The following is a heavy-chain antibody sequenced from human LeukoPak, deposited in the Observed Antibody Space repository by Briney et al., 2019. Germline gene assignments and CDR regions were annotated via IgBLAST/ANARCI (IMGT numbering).Heavy chain of an antibody. CDR3: VRGNDYGGPHY. J-gene: IGHJ4*02. CDR1: GFTFGNYV. V-gene: IGHV3-30-3*01. D-gene: IGHD4-23*01. CDR2: TSSDLNVK. Sequence: GGSLRLSCAASGFTFGNYVIHWVRQAPGKGLEWVAVTSSDLNVKLYADSVKGRFTISRDNGKNTLFLQMNSLRAEDAAVYYCVRGNDYGGPHYWGQGTLVTVSS.